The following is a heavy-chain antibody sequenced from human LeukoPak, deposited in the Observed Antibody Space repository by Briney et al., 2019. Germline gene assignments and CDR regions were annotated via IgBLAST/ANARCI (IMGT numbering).Heavy chain of an antibody. V-gene: IGHV4-59*01. D-gene: IGHD4-17*01. Sequence: PSETLSLTCTVSGGSISPYYWNWIRQSPGKGLEWIGYIYYSGSTYYNPSLKSRVTISLDTSKNQFSLKLWSVTTADTAVYYCARVMTTHFDPWGQGTLVTVSS. CDR2: IYYSGST. CDR3: ARVMTTHFDP. CDR1: GGSISPYY. J-gene: IGHJ5*02.